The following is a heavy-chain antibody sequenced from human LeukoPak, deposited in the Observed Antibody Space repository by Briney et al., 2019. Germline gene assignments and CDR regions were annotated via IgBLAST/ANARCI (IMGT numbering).Heavy chain of an antibody. V-gene: IGHV4-4*07. J-gene: IGHJ5*02. Sequence: ASETLSLTCTVSGGSISSYYWSWIRQPAGKGLEWIGRIYTSGSTNYNPSLKSRVTMSVDTSKNQFSLKLSSVTAADTAVYYCARELRTGTSYNWFDPWGQGTLVTVSS. CDR3: ARELRTGTSYNWFDP. CDR1: GGSISSYY. CDR2: IYTSGST. D-gene: IGHD1-1*01.